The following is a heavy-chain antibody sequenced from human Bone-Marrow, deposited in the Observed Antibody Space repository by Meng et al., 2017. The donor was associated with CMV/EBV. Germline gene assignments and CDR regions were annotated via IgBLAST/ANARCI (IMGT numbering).Heavy chain of an antibody. Sequence: QVQLQQWGAGLLKPSXTLSLTCAXYGGSFSGYYWSWIRQPPGKGLEWIGEINHSGSTNYNPSLKSRVTISVDTSKNQFSLKLSSVTAADTAVYYCARGRFSGYNWNPMGSWFDPWGQGTLVTVSS. V-gene: IGHV4-34*01. CDR2: INHSGST. J-gene: IGHJ5*02. CDR3: ARGRFSGYNWNPMGSWFDP. D-gene: IGHD1-20*01. CDR1: GGSFSGYY.